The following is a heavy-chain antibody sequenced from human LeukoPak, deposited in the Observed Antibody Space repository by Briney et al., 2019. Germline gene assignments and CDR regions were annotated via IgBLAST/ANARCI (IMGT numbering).Heavy chain of an antibody. CDR2: IKQDGSEK. CDR1: GFTLSSYW. D-gene: IGHD3-16*02. CDR3: AKDKTRSYDYVWGSYRYLVGEFDY. Sequence: GGSLRLSCAASGFTLSSYWMSWVRQAPGKGLEWVANIKQDGSEKYYVDSVKGRFTISRDNAKNSLYLQMNSLRAEDTAVYYCAKDKTRSYDYVWGSYRYLVGEFDYWGQGTLVTVSS. V-gene: IGHV3-7*03. J-gene: IGHJ4*02.